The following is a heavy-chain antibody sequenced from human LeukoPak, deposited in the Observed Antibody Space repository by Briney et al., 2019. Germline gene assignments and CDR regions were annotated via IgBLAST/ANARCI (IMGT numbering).Heavy chain of an antibody. CDR2: IYWDDDK. D-gene: IGHD6-13*01. Sequence: ESGPTLVNPTQTLTLTCTFSGFSLSTSGVGVGWIRQPPGKALEWLALIYWDDDKRYSPSLKSRLTITKDTSKNQVVLTMTNMDPXXXXXXXXXXTFGAGSSSWHRFDIWGQGTMVTVSS. V-gene: IGHV2-5*02. CDR3: XXTFGAGSSSWHRFDI. J-gene: IGHJ3*02. CDR1: GFSLSTSGVG.